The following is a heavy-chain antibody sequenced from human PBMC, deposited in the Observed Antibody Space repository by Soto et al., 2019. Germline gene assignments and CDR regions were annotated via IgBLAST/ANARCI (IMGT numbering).Heavy chain of an antibody. V-gene: IGHV4-59*01. J-gene: IGHJ6*02. CDR1: GGSISSYY. Sequence: PSETLSLTCTVSGGSISSYYWSWIRQPTGKELEWIGYIYYSGITNYNPSLKSRFTISVDTSKNQFSLTLSSVTAADMAVYYCARYKAKYKYGMDVWGQGTTVTISS. CDR2: IYYSGIT. D-gene: IGHD1-1*01. CDR3: ARYKAKYKYGMDV.